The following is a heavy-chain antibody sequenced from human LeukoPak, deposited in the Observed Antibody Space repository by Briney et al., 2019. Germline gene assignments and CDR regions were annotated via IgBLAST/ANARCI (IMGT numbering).Heavy chain of an antibody. J-gene: IGHJ4*02. Sequence: PSETLSLTCTVSTGSISSYHWSWVRQPPGKGLEWIGYILTSGTTNYNPSLTSRLTISVDTSKNQFTLKLSSVTAADTAVYYCARLRVSGSYLYYFDYWGQGTLVTVSS. D-gene: IGHD1-26*01. CDR2: ILTSGTT. CDR3: ARLRVSGSYLYYFDY. V-gene: IGHV4-4*09. CDR1: TGSISSYH.